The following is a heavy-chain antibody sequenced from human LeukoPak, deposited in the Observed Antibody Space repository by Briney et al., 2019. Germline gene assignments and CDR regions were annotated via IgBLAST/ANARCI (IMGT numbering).Heavy chain of an antibody. CDR3: AREGSDFWSGYSKGYFDY. CDR1: GFTFSSYE. D-gene: IGHD3-3*01. J-gene: IGHJ4*02. CDR2: IGSSVSTR. Sequence: GGSLRLSCAASGFTFSSYEMNWVRQAPGKWLEWVSYIGSSVSTRYYADSVKGRFTISRDNGKHSLYLQMNSLRAEDTAVYYCAREGSDFWSGYSKGYFDYWGQGTLVTVSS. V-gene: IGHV3-48*03.